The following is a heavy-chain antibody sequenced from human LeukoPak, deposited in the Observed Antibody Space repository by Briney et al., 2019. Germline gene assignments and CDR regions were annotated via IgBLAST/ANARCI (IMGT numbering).Heavy chain of an antibody. V-gene: IGHV1-18*01. J-gene: IGHJ6*02. D-gene: IGHD5-12*01. CDR1: GYTFTSYG. CDR2: ISAYNGNT. CDR3: AAPYSGFGQYYYYGMDV. Sequence: ASVTVSCKASGYTFTSYGISWVRQAPGQGLEWMGWISAYNGNTNYAQKLQGRVTMTTDTSTSTAYMELRSLRSDDTAVYYCAAPYSGFGQYYYYGMDVWGQGTTVTVSS.